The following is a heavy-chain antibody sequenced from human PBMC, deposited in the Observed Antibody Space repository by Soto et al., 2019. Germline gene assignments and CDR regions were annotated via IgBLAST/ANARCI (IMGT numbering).Heavy chain of an antibody. CDR1: GFTFSSYS. Sequence: GGSLRLSCAASGFTFSSYSMNWVRQAPGKGLEWVSSISSSSSYIYYADSVKGRFTISRDNAKNSLYLQMNSLRAEDTAVYYCATDNSSGYSPKHDYWGQGTLDTV. D-gene: IGHD3-22*01. CDR2: ISSSSSYI. V-gene: IGHV3-21*01. J-gene: IGHJ4*02. CDR3: ATDNSSGYSPKHDY.